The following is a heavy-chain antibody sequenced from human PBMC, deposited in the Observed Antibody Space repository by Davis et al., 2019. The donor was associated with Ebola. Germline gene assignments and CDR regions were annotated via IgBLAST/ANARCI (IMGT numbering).Heavy chain of an antibody. CDR3: ARGDGYNFFDY. CDR2: LYLNGNT. CDR1: GFTVSNYY. D-gene: IGHD5-24*01. Sequence: GGSLRLSCAASGFTVSNYYMNWVRQAPGKGLQWVSALYLNGNTYYADSVKGRFTISIDNSKNTLYLQINSLRAEDTAVYYCARGDGYNFFDYWGQGALVTVSS. J-gene: IGHJ4*02. V-gene: IGHV3-53*01.